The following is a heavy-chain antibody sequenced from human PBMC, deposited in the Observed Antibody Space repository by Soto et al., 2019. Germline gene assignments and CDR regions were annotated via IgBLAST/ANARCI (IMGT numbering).Heavy chain of an antibody. CDR2: INAGNGNT. Sequence: QVQLVQSGAEVKKPGASVKVSCKASGYTFTSYAMHWVRQAPGQRLEWMGWINAGNGNTKYSQKFQGRVTITRDTSASTAYMELSSLRSEDTAVYYCASLPKNSSGWPFDYWGQGTLVTVSS. CDR1: GYTFTSYA. CDR3: ASLPKNSSGWPFDY. D-gene: IGHD6-19*01. V-gene: IGHV1-3*01. J-gene: IGHJ4*02.